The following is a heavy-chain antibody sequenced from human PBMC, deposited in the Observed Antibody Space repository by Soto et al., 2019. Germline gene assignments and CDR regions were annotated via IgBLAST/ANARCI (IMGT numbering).Heavy chain of an antibody. CDR1: GFTFSNYA. Sequence: GGSLRLSCGVSGFTFSNYAMTWVRHSPGKGLEWVSTISGSGDSTHCADSVKGRFAISRDNSKNTLYLQMNSLRADDSAEYYCAKNDDDIYGTLYCFDNWGRGTLVTVSS. V-gene: IGHV3-23*01. CDR2: ISGSGDST. J-gene: IGHJ4*02. CDR3: AKNDDDIYGTLYCFDN. D-gene: IGHD1-1*01.